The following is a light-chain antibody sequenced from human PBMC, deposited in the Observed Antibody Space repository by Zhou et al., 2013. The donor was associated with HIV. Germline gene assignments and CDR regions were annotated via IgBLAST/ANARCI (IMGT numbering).Light chain of an antibody. CDR3: QQSYSNPLA. CDR1: HSISSW. CDR2: KAS. J-gene: IGKJ1*01. V-gene: IGKV1-5*03. Sequence: DIQMTQSPSTLSASVGDRVTITCRASHSISSWLAWYQQKPGKAPKLLIYKASSLESGVPSRFSGSGSGTEFTLTISSLQTEDFATYYCQQSYSNPLAFGQGTKVEIK.